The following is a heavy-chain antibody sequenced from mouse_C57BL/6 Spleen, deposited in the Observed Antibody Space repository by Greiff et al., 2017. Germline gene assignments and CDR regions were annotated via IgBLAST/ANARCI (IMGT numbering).Heavy chain of an antibody. CDR2: IYPGDGGT. J-gene: IGHJ3*01. CDR3: ASSYGNYVSWFAY. CDR1: GYAFSSYW. Sequence: VQLQQSGAELVKPGASVKISCKASGYAFSSYWMNWVKQRPGKGLEWIGQIYPGDGGTTYNGKFKGKATLTADKSSSPAYMQLSSLTSEDSAVYFCASSYGNYVSWFAYWGQGTLVTVSA. V-gene: IGHV1-80*01. D-gene: IGHD2-1*01.